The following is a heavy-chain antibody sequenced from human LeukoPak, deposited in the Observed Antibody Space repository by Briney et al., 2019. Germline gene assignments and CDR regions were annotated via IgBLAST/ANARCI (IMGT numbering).Heavy chain of an antibody. J-gene: IGHJ4*02. CDR2: LSGSGGST. Sequence: GGSLRLSCAASGFTFSSYAMNWVRQAPGKGLEWVSSLSGSGGSTNYADSVKGRFTISRDNSRNMLYLHISSLRVEDTAVYYCASSGFGDGYNFDYWGQGTLVTVSS. V-gene: IGHV3-23*01. CDR1: GFTFSSYA. D-gene: IGHD5-24*01. CDR3: ASSGFGDGYNFDY.